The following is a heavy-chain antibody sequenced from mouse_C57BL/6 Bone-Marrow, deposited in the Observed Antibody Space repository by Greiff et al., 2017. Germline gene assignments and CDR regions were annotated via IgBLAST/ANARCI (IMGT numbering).Heavy chain of an antibody. Sequence: VQLKESGGDLVKPGGSLKLSCAASGFTFSSYGMSWVRQTPDKRLEWVATISSGGSYTYYPDSVKGRFTISRDNAKNTRYLQMSSLKSEDTAMYYCARPTGFAYWGQGTLVTVSA. J-gene: IGHJ3*01. CDR2: ISSGGSYT. V-gene: IGHV5-6*01. CDR3: ARPTGFAY. CDR1: GFTFSSYG.